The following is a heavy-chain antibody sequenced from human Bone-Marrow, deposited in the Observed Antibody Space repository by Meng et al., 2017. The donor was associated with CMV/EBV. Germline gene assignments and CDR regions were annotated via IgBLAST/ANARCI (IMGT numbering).Heavy chain of an antibody. CDR2: IKQDGSMI. Sequence: SGFSFSTYWMSWVRQAPGKGLQWVASIKQDGSMIFYVDSVKGRFTISRDNDKSSLFLQMSGLTAEDTAVYYCATWDRDSSGHYWLPYWGQGTLVTVSS. D-gene: IGHD3-22*01. CDR3: ATWDRDSSGHYWLPY. CDR1: GFSFSTYW. V-gene: IGHV3-7*03. J-gene: IGHJ4*02.